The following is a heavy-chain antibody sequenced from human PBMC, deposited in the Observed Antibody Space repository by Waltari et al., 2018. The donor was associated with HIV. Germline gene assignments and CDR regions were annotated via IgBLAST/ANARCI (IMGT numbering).Heavy chain of an antibody. V-gene: IGHV4-34*01. CDR1: GESFSGYY. Sequence: QVQLQQWGAGLLKPSETLSLTCAVYGESFSGYYWTWIRQAPGQGLEWSGEINHSGSTDFNPSLKSRVTISVDTSKNQFSLKLSSVTAADTAVYYCARAVVRGVIITAPDYYFDYWGQGTLVTVSS. CDR3: ARAVVRGVIITAPDYYFDY. J-gene: IGHJ4*02. CDR2: INHSGST. D-gene: IGHD3-10*01.